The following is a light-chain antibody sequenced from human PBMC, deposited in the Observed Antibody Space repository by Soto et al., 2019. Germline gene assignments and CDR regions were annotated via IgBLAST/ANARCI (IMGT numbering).Light chain of an antibody. V-gene: IGKV3D-15*01. CDR2: AGS. CDR3: QQFRNWPWT. CDR1: QSISIN. J-gene: IGKJ1*01. Sequence: EIVLSQSTGTLSVSPGDRVTLSCRASQSISINLAWYQHKPGQAPRLLIHAGSTRATGIPARISGSGSGTEFTLTISSLQSEDLAVYYCQQFRNWPWTFGQGTKVDIK.